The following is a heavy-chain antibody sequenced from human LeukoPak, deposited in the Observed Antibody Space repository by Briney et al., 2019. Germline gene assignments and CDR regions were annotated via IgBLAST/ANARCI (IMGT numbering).Heavy chain of an antibody. V-gene: IGHV3-7*01. J-gene: IGHJ6*02. Sequence: GGSLRLSCAACGFTFSSYWMSWVRQAPGKGLEWVANIKQDGSEKYYVDSVKGRFTISRDNAKNSLYLQMNSLRAEDTAVYYCARVGPYDFWSAYGMDVWGQGTTVTVSS. D-gene: IGHD3-3*01. CDR2: IKQDGSEK. CDR3: ARVGPYDFWSAYGMDV. CDR1: GFTFSSYW.